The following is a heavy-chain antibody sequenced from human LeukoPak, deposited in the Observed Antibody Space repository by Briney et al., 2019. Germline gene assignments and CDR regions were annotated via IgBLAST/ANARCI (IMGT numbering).Heavy chain of an antibody. Sequence: SVKVSCKASGGTFSSYAISWVRQAPGQGLEWMGGIIPIFGTANYAQKFQGRVTITADKSTSTAYMELSSLRSEDTAVYYCARVVGIYDSSGYSSYYYYYMDVWGKGTTVTVSS. CDR2: IIPIFGTA. CDR1: GGTFSSYA. D-gene: IGHD3-22*01. V-gene: IGHV1-69*06. CDR3: ARVVGIYDSSGYSSYYYYYMDV. J-gene: IGHJ6*03.